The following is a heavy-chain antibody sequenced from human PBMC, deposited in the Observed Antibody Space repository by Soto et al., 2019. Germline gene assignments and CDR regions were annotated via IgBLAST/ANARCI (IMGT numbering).Heavy chain of an antibody. CDR1: GYTFTSYY. J-gene: IGHJ4*02. CDR3: ARGGWDIVVVVAATFDY. Sequence: QVQLVQSGAEVKKPGASVKVSCKASGYTFTSYYMHWVRQAPGQGLEWMGIINPSGGSTSYAQKFQGRVTMTRDTSTSTVDMELSSLRSEDTAVYYCARGGWDIVVVVAATFDYWGQGTLVTVSS. V-gene: IGHV1-46*01. CDR2: INPSGGST. D-gene: IGHD2-15*01.